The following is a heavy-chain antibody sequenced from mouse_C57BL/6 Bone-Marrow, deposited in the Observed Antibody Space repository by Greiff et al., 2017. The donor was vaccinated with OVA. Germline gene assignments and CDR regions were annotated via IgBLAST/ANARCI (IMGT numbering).Heavy chain of an antibody. CDR3: ARQIFYFDY. J-gene: IGHJ2*01. CDR1: GFTFSSYT. CDR2: ISGGGGNT. Sequence: EVHLVESGGGLVKPGGSLKLSCAASGFTFSSYTMSWVRQTPEKRLEWVATISGGGGNTYYPDSVKGRFTISRDNAKNTLYLQMSSLRSEDTALYYCARQIFYFDYWGQGTTLTVSS. V-gene: IGHV5-9*01.